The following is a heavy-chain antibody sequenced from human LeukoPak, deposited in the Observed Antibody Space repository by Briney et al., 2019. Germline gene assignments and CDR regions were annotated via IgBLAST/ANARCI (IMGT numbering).Heavy chain of an antibody. D-gene: IGHD5-12*01. CDR1: GGSISSYY. Sequence: SETLSLTCTVSGGSISSYYWSWIRQPPGKGLEWIGYIYYSGSTNYNPSLKSRVTISVDTSKNQFSLKLSSVTAADTAVYYCARHGTGDSGYDYHFDYWGQGTLVTVSS. V-gene: IGHV4-59*08. J-gene: IGHJ4*02. CDR2: IYYSGST. CDR3: ARHGTGDSGYDYHFDY.